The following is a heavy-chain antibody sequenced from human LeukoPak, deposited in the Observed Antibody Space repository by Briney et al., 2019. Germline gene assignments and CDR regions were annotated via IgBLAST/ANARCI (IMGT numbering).Heavy chain of an antibody. Sequence: PSETLSLTCTVSGGSISSYYWSWIRQPPGKGLEWIGEINHSGSTNYNPSLKSRVTISVDTSKNQFSLKLSSVTAADTAVYYCARPYSSSYYFDYWGQGTLVTVSS. J-gene: IGHJ4*02. D-gene: IGHD6-13*01. CDR3: ARPYSSSYYFDY. V-gene: IGHV4-34*01. CDR1: GGSISSYY. CDR2: INHSGST.